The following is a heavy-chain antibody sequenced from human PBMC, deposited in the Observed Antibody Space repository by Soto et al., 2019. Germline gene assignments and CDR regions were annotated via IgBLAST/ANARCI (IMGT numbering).Heavy chain of an antibody. CDR3: ARGGRPPAASFDY. J-gene: IGHJ4*02. V-gene: IGHV1-69*13. CDR1: GGTFSSYA. D-gene: IGHD2-2*01. CDR2: IIPIFGTA. Sequence: ASVKVSCKASGGTFSSYAISWVRHAPGQGLEWMGGIIPIFGTANYAQKFRGRVTITADESTSTAYMELSSLRSEDTAVYYCARGGRPPAASFDYWGQGTLVTVSS.